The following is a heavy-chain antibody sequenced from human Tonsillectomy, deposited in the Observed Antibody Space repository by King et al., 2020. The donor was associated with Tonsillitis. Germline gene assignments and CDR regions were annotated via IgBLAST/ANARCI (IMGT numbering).Heavy chain of an antibody. CDR2: IYTSGST. CDR3: AREYYKFSFDP. Sequence: VQLQESGPGLVKPSQTLSLTCTVSGGSISSGIYYWSWIRQPAGKGLEWIGRIYTSGSTNINSSLKSRVTISVDTSKNQISLRLTSVTAADTAVYYCAREYYKFSFDPWGQGTLVTVSS. V-gene: IGHV4-61*02. CDR1: GGSISSGIYY. D-gene: IGHD3/OR15-3a*01. J-gene: IGHJ5*02.